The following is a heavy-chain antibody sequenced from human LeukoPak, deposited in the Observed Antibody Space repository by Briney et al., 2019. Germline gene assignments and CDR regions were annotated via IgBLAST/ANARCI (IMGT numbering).Heavy chain of an antibody. V-gene: IGHV3-7*01. Sequence: GGSLRLSCAASGFTFSSYWMNWVRQAAGKGLEWVANIKQDGSEKKYVDSVKGRCTISRDNAKNSLYLQMNSLRAEDTAMYYCMTASRSSSWPPPTWGQGTLVTVSS. CDR3: MTASRSSSWPPPT. D-gene: IGHD6-13*01. J-gene: IGHJ5*02. CDR2: IKQDGSEK. CDR1: GFTFSSYW.